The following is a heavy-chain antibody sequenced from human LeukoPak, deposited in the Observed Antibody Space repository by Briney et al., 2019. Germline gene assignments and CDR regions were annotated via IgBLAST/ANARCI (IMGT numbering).Heavy chain of an antibody. D-gene: IGHD1-26*01. CDR3: ARATTQDFLDY. Sequence: GGSLRLSCAASGFTFSSYAMHWVRQAPGKGLEWVAVISYDGSNKYYADSVKGRFTISRDNSKNTLYLQMNSLRAEDTAVYYCARATTQDFLDYWGQGTLVTVSS. V-gene: IGHV3-30-3*01. J-gene: IGHJ4*02. CDR2: ISYDGSNK. CDR1: GFTFSSYA.